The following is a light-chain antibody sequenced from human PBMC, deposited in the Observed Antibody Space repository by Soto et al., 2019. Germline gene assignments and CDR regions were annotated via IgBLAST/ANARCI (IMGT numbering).Light chain of an antibody. CDR3: QQRFT. Sequence: DIQLTQSPSFLSASVGDRVTITCRASQGISGYLAWYQQKPGKAPNLLIYATSTLQTGVPSRFSGSGSGAEFTLTISSLQPEYFATYYFQQRFTFGPGTKVDIK. CDR2: ATS. CDR1: QGISGY. V-gene: IGKV1-9*01. J-gene: IGKJ3*01.